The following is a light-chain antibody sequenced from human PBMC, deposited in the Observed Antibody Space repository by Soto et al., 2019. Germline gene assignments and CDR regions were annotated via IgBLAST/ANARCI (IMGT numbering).Light chain of an antibody. CDR3: SSFAGSYSPYV. CDR2: QVN. V-gene: IGLV2-11*01. CDR1: SNDIGVYDF. J-gene: IGLJ1*01. Sequence: QSALTQPRSVSGSPGQSVSISCTGTSNDIGVYDFVSWYQQHPGKAPKVIIYQVNKRPSGVPDRFSGSKSGNTASLTVSGLRPEDEADYFCSSFAGSYSPYVFGTGTKVTVL.